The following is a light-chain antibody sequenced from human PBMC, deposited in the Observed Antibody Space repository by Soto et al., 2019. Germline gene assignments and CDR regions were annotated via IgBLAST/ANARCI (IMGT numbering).Light chain of an antibody. CDR2: GAS. CDR1: QSVSSGY. CDR3: QQYNNWPQAIT. Sequence: EIVLTQSPGTLSLSPGERGTLSCRASQSVSSGYLAWYQQKPGQAPRLLIYGASTRATGIPARFSGSGSGTEFTLTISSLQSEDFAVYYCQQYNNWPQAITFGQGTRLEIK. J-gene: IGKJ5*01. V-gene: IGKV3-15*01.